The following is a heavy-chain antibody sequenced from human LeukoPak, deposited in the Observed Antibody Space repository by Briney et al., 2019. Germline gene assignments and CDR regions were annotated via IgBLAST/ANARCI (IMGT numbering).Heavy chain of an antibody. V-gene: IGHV4-61*02. CDR3: ARDAYRSDWYDAFDI. CDR2: IYTSGNI. CDR1: GYSISSGYY. D-gene: IGHD6-19*01. J-gene: IGHJ3*02. Sequence: SETLSLTCTVSGYSISSGYYWGWIRQPAGKGLEWIGRIYTSGNINYNPSLKSRVTISVDTSKNQFSLKLSSVTAADTAVYYCARDAYRSDWYDAFDIWGQGTLVTVSS.